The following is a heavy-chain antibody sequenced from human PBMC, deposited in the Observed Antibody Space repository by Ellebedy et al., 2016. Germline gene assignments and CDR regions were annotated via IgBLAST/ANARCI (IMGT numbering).Heavy chain of an antibody. V-gene: IGHV4-38-2*02. CDR1: GYSISSGYY. J-gene: IGHJ5*02. CDR2: IYYSGST. D-gene: IGHD6-6*01. Sequence: SETLSLXCTVSGYSISSGYYWGWIRQPPGKGLEWIGSIYYSGSTYYNPSLKSRVTISVDTSKNQFSLKLSSVTAADTAVYYCARQRQLVGGWFNPWGQGTLVTVSS. CDR3: ARQRQLVGGWFNP.